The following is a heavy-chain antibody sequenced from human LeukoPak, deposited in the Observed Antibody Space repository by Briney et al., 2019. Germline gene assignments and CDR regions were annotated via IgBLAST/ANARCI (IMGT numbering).Heavy chain of an antibody. D-gene: IGHD6-13*01. CDR3: ARTLIAAAGPYFDY. Sequence: PSETLSLTCTVSGGSISSYYWSWIRQPPGKGLEWIGYIYYSGSTNYNPSLKSRVTISVDTSKNQFSLKLSSVTAADTAVYYCARTLIAAAGPYFDYWGQGTLVTVSS. V-gene: IGHV4-59*01. CDR1: GGSISSYY. J-gene: IGHJ4*02. CDR2: IYYSGST.